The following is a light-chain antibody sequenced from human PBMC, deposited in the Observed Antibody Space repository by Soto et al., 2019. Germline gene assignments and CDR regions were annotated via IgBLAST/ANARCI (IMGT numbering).Light chain of an antibody. J-gene: IGLJ1*01. Sequence: QSVLTQPPSVSGAPGQRVTISCTGSGSNIGAHYDVHWYQQLPGTAPKLLIYGNSNRPSGVPDRFSGSKSGTSASLAITGLQAEDEADYYCQSYDNSLSVYVFGTGTKLTVL. CDR1: GSNIGAHYD. CDR3: QSYDNSLSVYV. V-gene: IGLV1-40*01. CDR2: GNS.